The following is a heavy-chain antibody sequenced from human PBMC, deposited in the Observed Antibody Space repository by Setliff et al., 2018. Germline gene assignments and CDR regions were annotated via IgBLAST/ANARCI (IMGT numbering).Heavy chain of an antibody. D-gene: IGHD6-25*01. CDR1: GFTFSSYR. Sequence: GGSLRLSCAASGFTFSSYRMHWVRQAPGKGLEWVAVIWDDGGNKYHADSVKGRFTISRDNSKNTLYLQMDSLRAEDTAVYYCARSPANGGHDAFDSWGQGALVTVSS. J-gene: IGHJ4*02. V-gene: IGHV3-33*08. CDR3: ARSPANGGHDAFDS. CDR2: IWDDGGNK.